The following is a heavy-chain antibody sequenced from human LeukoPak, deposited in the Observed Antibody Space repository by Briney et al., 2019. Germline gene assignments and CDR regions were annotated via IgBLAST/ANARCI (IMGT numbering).Heavy chain of an antibody. V-gene: IGHV3-9*01. Sequence: AGGSLRLSCAASGFTFDDYAMHWVRQAPGKGLEWVSGISWNSGSIGYADSVKGRFTISRDNAKNSLYLQMNSLRAEDTALYYCAKGRWELLEGGPFDYWGQGTLVTVSS. CDR1: GFTFDDYA. CDR2: ISWNSGSI. D-gene: IGHD1-26*01. J-gene: IGHJ4*02. CDR3: AKGRWELLEGGPFDY.